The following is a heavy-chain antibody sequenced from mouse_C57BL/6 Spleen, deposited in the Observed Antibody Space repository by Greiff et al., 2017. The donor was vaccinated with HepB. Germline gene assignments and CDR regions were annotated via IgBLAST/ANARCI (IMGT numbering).Heavy chain of an antibody. CDR1: GFNIKDDY. CDR3: TTSLTSRATDY. Sequence: VQLQQSGAELVRPGASVKLSCTASGFNIKDDYMHWVKQRPEQGLEWIGWIDPENGDTEYASKFQGKATITADTSSNTAYLQLSSLTSEDTAVYYFTTSLTSRATDYWGQGTTLTVSS. CDR2: IDPENGDT. V-gene: IGHV14-4*01. J-gene: IGHJ2*01. D-gene: IGHD1-1*01.